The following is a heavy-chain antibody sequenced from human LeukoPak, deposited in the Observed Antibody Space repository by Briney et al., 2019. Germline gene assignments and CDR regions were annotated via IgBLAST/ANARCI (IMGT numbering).Heavy chain of an antibody. CDR1: GFTFSKFG. Sequence: QPGGSLRLSCAGSGFTFSKFGMIWVRQAPGKGLEWVSAISGSGGSTYYADSVKGRFTISRDNSKNTLYLQMNSLRAEDTAVYYCASLRGGSYAKGYYYYMDVWGKGTTVTVSS. J-gene: IGHJ6*03. D-gene: IGHD1-26*01. CDR3: ASLRGGSYAKGYYYYMDV. V-gene: IGHV3-23*01. CDR2: ISGSGGST.